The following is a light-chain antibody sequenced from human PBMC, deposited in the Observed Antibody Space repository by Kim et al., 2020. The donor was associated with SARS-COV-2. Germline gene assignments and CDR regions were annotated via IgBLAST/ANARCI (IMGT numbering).Light chain of an antibody. CDR1: QGIGNY. J-gene: IGKJ1*01. V-gene: IGKV1-17*03. CDR3: LQHNSYPRT. Sequence: ASVGDRVTITCRASQGIGNYLAWFQQKPGKVPKRLIYGASSLQGGVPSRFSASGSGTEFTLTISSLQPEDFATYFCLQHNSYPRTFGQGTKVEIK. CDR2: GAS.